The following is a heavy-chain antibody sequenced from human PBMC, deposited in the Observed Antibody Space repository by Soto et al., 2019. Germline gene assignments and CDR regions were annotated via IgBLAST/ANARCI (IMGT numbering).Heavy chain of an antibody. CDR2: IIPILGIA. D-gene: IGHD3-10*01. J-gene: IGHJ3*02. V-gene: IGHV1-69*08. CDR1: GGTFSSYT. CDR3: ARDQDGSVGYAFDI. Sequence: QVQLVQSGAEVKKPGSSVKVSCKASGGTFSSYTISWVRQAPGQGLEWMGRIIPILGIANYAQKFQGRVTITADKXXSTAYMELSSLRSEDTAVYYCARDQDGSVGYAFDIWGQGTMVTVSS.